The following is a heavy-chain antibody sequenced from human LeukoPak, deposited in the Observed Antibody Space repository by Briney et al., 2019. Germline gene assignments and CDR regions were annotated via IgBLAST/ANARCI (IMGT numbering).Heavy chain of an antibody. V-gene: IGHV3-23*01. Sequence: GRSLRLSCAASGFTFSSYAMSWVRQAPGKGLEWVSAISGSGGSTYYADSVKGRFTISRDKSKNTLYLQMNSPRAEDTAMYYCARMGNSAFDFRGQGTMVTVSS. CDR1: GFTFSSYA. CDR2: ISGSGGST. J-gene: IGHJ3*01. D-gene: IGHD4-23*01. CDR3: ARMGNSAFDF.